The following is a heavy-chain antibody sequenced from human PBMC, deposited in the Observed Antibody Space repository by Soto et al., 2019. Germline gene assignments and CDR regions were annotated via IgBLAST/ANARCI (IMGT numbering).Heavy chain of an antibody. Sequence: QVQLQESGPGLVKPSGTLSLTCAVSGGSISSSNWWSWVRQPPGKGLEWIGEIYHSGSTNYNPSLQSRVTRSVDKSKIQFSLQLRSVTAADTALYYCARDPPLPAAMVDWGQGTLVTVSS. J-gene: IGHJ4*02. D-gene: IGHD2-2*01. V-gene: IGHV4-4*02. CDR3: ARDPPLPAAMVD. CDR1: GGSISSSNW. CDR2: IYHSGST.